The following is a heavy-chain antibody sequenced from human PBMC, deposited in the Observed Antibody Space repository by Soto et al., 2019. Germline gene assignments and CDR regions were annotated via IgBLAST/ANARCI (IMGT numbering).Heavy chain of an antibody. CDR2: IDPKSGGT. V-gene: IGHV1-2*07. D-gene: IGHD5-12*01. CDR1: GPTFIAYY. Sequence: QLVQSWAEVKNPGASVRVSCKTSGPTFIAYYIHWVRQAPGQGLEWMGWIDPKSGGTTYEHKFLGRVTMTRDTSINTAYMDLNRLTSDDTAVYYCARVSVDVPEWGQGTLITVSS. J-gene: IGHJ4*02. CDR3: ARVSVDVPE.